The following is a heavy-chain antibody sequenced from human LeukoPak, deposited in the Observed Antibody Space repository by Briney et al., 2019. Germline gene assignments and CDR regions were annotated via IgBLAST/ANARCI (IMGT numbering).Heavy chain of an antibody. V-gene: IGHV3-23*01. Sequence: GGSLRLSCAASGFTVSSNYMSWVRQAPGKGLEWVSVISGSGGSTYYADSVKGGFTISRENSKNTLYLQMNSLRAEDTAVYYCAKGRVTLFDYWGQGTLVTVSS. CDR1: GFTVSSNY. D-gene: IGHD2-21*02. CDR2: ISGSGGST. J-gene: IGHJ4*02. CDR3: AKGRVTLFDY.